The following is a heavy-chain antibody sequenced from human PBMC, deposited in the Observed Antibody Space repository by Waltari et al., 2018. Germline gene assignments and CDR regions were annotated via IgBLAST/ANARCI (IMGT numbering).Heavy chain of an antibody. V-gene: IGHV4-31*03. D-gene: IGHD2-2*01. CDR1: GGSISSGGYY. CDR2: IYYSGST. CDR3: AREIAYCSSTSCPSRSFDY. J-gene: IGHJ4*02. Sequence: QVQLQESGPGLVKPSQTLSLTCTVSGGSISSGGYYWSWIRQHPGKGLEWIGYIYYSGSTYYNPSLKSRVTISVDTSKNQFSLKLSSVTAADTAVYYCAREIAYCSSTSCPSRSFDYWGQGTLVTVSS.